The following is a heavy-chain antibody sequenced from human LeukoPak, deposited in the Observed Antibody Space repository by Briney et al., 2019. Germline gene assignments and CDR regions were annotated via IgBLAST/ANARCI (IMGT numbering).Heavy chain of an antibody. V-gene: IGHV3-74*01. CDR1: GFTFSSYW. Sequence: PGGSLRLSCAASGFTFSSYWMHWVRQAPGKGLVWVSRITTDGSSTNYADSVKGRFTISRDNAKSSLYLQMNSLRAEDTAVYYCARARYGDYYYYMDVWGIGTTVTVSS. J-gene: IGHJ6*03. CDR2: ITTDGSST. D-gene: IGHD3-10*01. CDR3: ARARYGDYYYYMDV.